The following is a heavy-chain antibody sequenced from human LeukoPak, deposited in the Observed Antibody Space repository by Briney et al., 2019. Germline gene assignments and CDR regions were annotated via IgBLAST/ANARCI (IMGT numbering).Heavy chain of an antibody. CDR2: INHSGST. J-gene: IGHJ3*02. Sequence: SETLSLTCAVYGGSFSGYYWSWIRQPPGKGLEWIGEINHSGSTNYNPSLKSRVTISVDTSKNQFSLKLSSMTAADTAVYYCASILTGYLYAFDIWGQGTMVTVSS. CDR1: GGSFSGYY. V-gene: IGHV4-34*01. D-gene: IGHD3-9*01. CDR3: ASILTGYLYAFDI.